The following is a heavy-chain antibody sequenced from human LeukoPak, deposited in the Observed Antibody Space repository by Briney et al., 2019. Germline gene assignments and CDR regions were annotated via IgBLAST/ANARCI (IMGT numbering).Heavy chain of an antibody. V-gene: IGHV1-69*04. J-gene: IGHJ4*02. CDR2: IIPILGIA. D-gene: IGHD6-13*01. CDR3: ARGQLGVAASDY. Sequence: SVKVSCKASGGTFSSYAISWVRQAPGQGLEWMGRIIPILGIANYAQKFQGRVTITADKSTGTAYMELSSLRSEDTAVYYCARGQLGVAASDYWGQGTLVTVSS. CDR1: GGTFSSYA.